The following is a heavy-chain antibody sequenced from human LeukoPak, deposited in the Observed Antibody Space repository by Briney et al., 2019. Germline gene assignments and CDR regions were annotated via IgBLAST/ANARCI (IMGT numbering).Heavy chain of an antibody. Sequence: GGSLRLSCAASGFTFSSYSMNWVRQAPGKGLEWVSYISSSSSTIYYADSVKGRFTISRGNAKNSLYLQMNSLRAEDTAVYYCARDLGYSSGWYLDYWGQGTLVTVSS. CDR2: ISSSSSTI. V-gene: IGHV3-48*01. CDR1: GFTFSSYS. J-gene: IGHJ4*02. CDR3: ARDLGYSSGWYLDY. D-gene: IGHD6-19*01.